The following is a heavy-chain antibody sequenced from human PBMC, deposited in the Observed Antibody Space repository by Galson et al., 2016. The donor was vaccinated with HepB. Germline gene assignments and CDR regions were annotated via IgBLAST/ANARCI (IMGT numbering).Heavy chain of an antibody. J-gene: IGHJ6*02. D-gene: IGHD4-11*01. Sequence: SLRLSCAASGFIFSDYSMSWVRQAPGKGLEWVSSTGTGSTYKYYTDSVKGRFTISRDDAQNSLFLQMNSLRVEDTAVYYCVKSTVRHLRYSGMDFWGQGTTVTVSS. CDR3: VKSTVRHLRYSGMDF. CDR2: TGTGSTYK. CDR1: GFIFSDYS. V-gene: IGHV3-21*01.